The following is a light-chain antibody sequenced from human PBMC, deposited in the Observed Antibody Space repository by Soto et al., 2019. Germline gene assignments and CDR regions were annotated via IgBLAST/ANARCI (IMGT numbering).Light chain of an antibody. CDR3: PQYNNWPYT. V-gene: IGKV3-15*01. Sequence: EIVMTQSPATLSVSPGERATLSCRASQSVSSNLAWYQQKPGQAPRLLIYGASTRATGIPARFSGSGSGTEFTLTISSLQCEDFAVYYCPQYNNWPYTFGQGPKLEIK. J-gene: IGKJ2*01. CDR1: QSVSSN. CDR2: GAS.